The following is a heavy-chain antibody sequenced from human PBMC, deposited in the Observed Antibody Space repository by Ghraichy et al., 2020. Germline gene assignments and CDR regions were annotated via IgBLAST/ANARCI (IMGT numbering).Heavy chain of an antibody. V-gene: IGHV4-39*01. CDR3: ARLRGVSFPAFY. CDR2: IYYSGST. J-gene: IGHJ4*02. D-gene: IGHD3-10*01. Sequence: SETLSLTCTVSGGSISSSSYYWGWIRQPPGKGLEWIGSIYYSGSTYYNPSLKSRVTISVDRSKNQFSLKLSSVTAADTAVYYCARLRGVSFPAFYWGQGTLVTVSS. CDR1: GGSISSSSYY.